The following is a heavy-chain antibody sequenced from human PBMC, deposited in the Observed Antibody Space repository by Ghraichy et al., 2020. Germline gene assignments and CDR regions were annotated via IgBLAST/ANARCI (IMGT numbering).Heavy chain of an antibody. CDR1: GFTFSSYW. CDR3: RVPAAHGEYYFDY. Sequence: GESLNISCAASGFTFSSYWMQWVRQAPGKGLVWVSRINSDGSSISYADSVKGRFTISRDNAKNTLYLQMNSLRAEDTAVYYCRVPAAHGEYYFDYWGQGTLVTVSS. J-gene: IGHJ4*02. D-gene: IGHD2-2*01. CDR2: INSDGSSI. V-gene: IGHV3-74*01.